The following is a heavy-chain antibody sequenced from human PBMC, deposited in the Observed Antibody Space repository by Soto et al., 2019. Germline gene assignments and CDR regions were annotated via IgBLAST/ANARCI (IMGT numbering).Heavy chain of an antibody. Sequence: PGESLKISCKGSGYSFTSYWIGWVRQMPGKGLEWMGIIYPGESDTRYSPSFQGQVTISAGKSISTAYLQWSSMKASDTAMYYCERRKQLWGWFDHWGQGTLVTVSS. CDR2: IYPGESDT. CDR3: ERRKQLWGWFDH. V-gene: IGHV5-51*01. J-gene: IGHJ5*02. D-gene: IGHD6-6*01. CDR1: GYSFTSYW.